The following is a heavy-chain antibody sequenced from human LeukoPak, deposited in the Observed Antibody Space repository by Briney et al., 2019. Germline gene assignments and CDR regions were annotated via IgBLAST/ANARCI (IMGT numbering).Heavy chain of an antibody. CDR2: INPTAGST. CDR3: ARELEGIDH. Sequence: ASVKVSCKTSGYTFTSYYIHWVRQAPGQGLEWMGIINPTAGSTAYAQKFQGRVTMTRDTSTSTVYVELSSLRSEDSAVYYCARELEGIDHWGQGTLVTVSS. CDR1: GYTFTSYY. J-gene: IGHJ4*02. V-gene: IGHV1-46*01. D-gene: IGHD1-1*01.